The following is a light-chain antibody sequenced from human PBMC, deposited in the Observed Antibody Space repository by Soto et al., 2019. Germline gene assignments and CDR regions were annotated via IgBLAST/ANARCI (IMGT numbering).Light chain of an antibody. J-gene: IGKJ1*01. Sequence: EIVMTQSPGTLSVSPGESATLSCRASQSVSSNLAWFQQKPGQAPRLLIYGASTRATGIPSRFSGSGSGREFTVTISSLQSEDSAIYYCHQYGKWPGTFGQGTKLEIK. CDR3: HQYGKWPGT. V-gene: IGKV3-15*01. CDR1: QSVSSN. CDR2: GAS.